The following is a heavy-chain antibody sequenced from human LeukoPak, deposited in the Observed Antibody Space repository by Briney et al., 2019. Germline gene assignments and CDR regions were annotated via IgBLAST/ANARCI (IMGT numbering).Heavy chain of an antibody. CDR3: ARVDTVMAYYFDL. V-gene: IGHV3-53*04. CDR2: IYSGGTT. D-gene: IGHD5-18*01. CDR1: GFTVSTNC. Sequence: GGSLRPSCAASGFTVSTNCMTWVRQAPGKGLEWVSTIYSGGTTYYSYSVMGRFTISRHNSRNTLYLQMNSLRAEDTAVYYCARVDTVMAYYFDLWGQGTLVTVSS. J-gene: IGHJ4*02.